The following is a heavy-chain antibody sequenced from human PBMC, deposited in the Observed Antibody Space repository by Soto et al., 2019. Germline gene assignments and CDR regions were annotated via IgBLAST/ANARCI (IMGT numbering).Heavy chain of an antibody. V-gene: IGHV3-33*01. D-gene: IGHD3-10*01. CDR1: GFTFSSYG. CDR2: IWYDGSNK. CDR3: ARAGITMVRGVIIIEYYFGY. Sequence: RSLRLSCAASGFTFSSYGMHWVRQAPGKGLEWVAVIWYDGSNKYYADSVKGRFTISRDNSKNTLYLQMNSLRAEDTAVYYCARAGITMVRGVIIIEYYFGYWGQGTLVTVSS. J-gene: IGHJ4*02.